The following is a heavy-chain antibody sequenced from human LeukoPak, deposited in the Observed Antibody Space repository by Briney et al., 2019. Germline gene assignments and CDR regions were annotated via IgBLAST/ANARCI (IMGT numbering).Heavy chain of an antibody. Sequence: GGSLRLSCAASGFTFSNYGMHWVRQAPCKGLEWVAFIRYDGSNKYYADSVKGRFTISRDNSKNTLYLQMNSLRAEDTALYYCAKDHCSSTSCYWFDPWGQGTLVTVSS. CDR3: AKDHCSSTSCYWFDP. CDR1: GFTFSNYG. J-gene: IGHJ5*02. D-gene: IGHD2-2*01. CDR2: IRYDGSNK. V-gene: IGHV3-30*02.